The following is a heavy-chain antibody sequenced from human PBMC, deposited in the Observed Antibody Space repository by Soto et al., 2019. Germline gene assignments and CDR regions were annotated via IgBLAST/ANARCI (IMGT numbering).Heavy chain of an antibody. CDR2: FDPEDGET. V-gene: IGHV1-24*01. CDR3: ATERTVAGTPPGRYYGMDV. D-gene: IGHD6-19*01. Sequence: ASVKVSRKVSGYTLTELSMHWVRQAPGKGLEWMGGFDPEDGETIYAQKFQGRVTMTEDTSTDTAYMELSSLRSEDTAVYYCATERTVAGTPPGRYYGMDVWGQGTTVTVSS. CDR1: GYTLTELS. J-gene: IGHJ6*02.